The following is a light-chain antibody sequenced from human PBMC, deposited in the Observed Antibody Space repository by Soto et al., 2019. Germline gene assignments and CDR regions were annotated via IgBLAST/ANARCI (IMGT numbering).Light chain of an antibody. CDR3: QQYNNWPRT. V-gene: IGKV3-15*01. CDR2: DAS. CDR1: QSVSSY. J-gene: IGKJ1*01. Sequence: EIVLTQSPATLSLSPGERATLSCRASQSVSSYLAWYQQKPGQAPRLLIYDASTRATGIPARFSGSGSGTEFTLTINSLQSEDFAVYYCQQYNNWPRTFGQGTRVDI.